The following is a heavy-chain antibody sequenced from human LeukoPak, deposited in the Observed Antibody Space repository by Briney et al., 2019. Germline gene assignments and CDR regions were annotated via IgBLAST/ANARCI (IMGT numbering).Heavy chain of an antibody. V-gene: IGHV4-61*01. CDR2: NYYSGST. CDR3: ASLRYGDYFDY. J-gene: IGHJ4*02. D-gene: IGHD4-17*01. Sequence: SETLSLTCTVSGGSVSSGSYYWSWIRQPPGKGLECIGYNYYSGSTNYNPSLKSRVTMSVDTSKNQFSLKLSSVTAADTAVYYCASLRYGDYFDYWGQGTLVTVSS. CDR1: GGSVSSGSYY.